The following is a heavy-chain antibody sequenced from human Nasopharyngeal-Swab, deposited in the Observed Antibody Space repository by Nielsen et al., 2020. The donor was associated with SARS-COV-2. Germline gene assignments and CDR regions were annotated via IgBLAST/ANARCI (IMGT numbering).Heavy chain of an antibody. CDR3: ARDPAYSSSTFDY. CDR2: ISSSGSTI. J-gene: IGHJ4*02. D-gene: IGHD6-6*01. V-gene: IGHV3-11*04. Sequence: WIRQPPGKGLEWVSYISSSGSTIYYADSVKGRFTISRDNAKKSLYLQMNSLRVEDTGVYYCARDPAYSSSTFDYWGQGTLVTVSS.